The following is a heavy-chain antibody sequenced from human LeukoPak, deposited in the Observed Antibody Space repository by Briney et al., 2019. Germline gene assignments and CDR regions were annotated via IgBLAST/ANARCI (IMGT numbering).Heavy chain of an antibody. CDR2: IRYDGSNK. D-gene: IGHD3-22*01. CDR1: GFTFSSYG. J-gene: IGHJ4*02. CDR3: AKDLPTPYDSSGYPIDY. Sequence: GSLRLSCAASGFTFSSYGMHWVRQAPGKGLEWVAFIRYDGSNKYYADSVKGRFTISRDNSKNTLYLQMNSLRAEDTAVYYCAKDLPTPYDSSGYPIDYWGQGTLVTVSS. V-gene: IGHV3-30*02.